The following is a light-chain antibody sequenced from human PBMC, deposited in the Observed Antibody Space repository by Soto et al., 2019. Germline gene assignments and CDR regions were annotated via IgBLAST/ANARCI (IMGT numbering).Light chain of an antibody. CDR1: QSISSY. V-gene: IGKV1-39*01. J-gene: IGKJ2*01. CDR3: QQSHTTPDT. Sequence: DIQMTQSPSSLSASVGDSVTITCRASQSISSYLNWYQQKPGKAPKLLIYAASSLESGVPSRFSGSGSGTDFTLTISNLQPEDFATYYCQQSHTTPDTFGQGTKVDIK. CDR2: AAS.